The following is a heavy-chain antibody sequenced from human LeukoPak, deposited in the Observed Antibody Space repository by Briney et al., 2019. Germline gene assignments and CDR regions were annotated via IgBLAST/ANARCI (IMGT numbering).Heavy chain of an antibody. J-gene: IGHJ4*02. Sequence: SQTLSLTCTVSGGSISSGGYYWSWIRQHPGKGLEWIGYIYYSGSTYYNPSLKSRVTISVGTSKNQFSLKLSSVTAADTAVYYCASSGYGSGIDYWGQGTLVTVSS. CDR3: ASSGYGSGIDY. V-gene: IGHV4-31*03. CDR1: GGSISSGGYY. CDR2: IYYSGST. D-gene: IGHD3-10*01.